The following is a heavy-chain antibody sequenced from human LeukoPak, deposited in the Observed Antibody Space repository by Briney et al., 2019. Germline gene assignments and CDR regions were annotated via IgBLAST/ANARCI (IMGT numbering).Heavy chain of an antibody. Sequence: GGSLRLSCAASGFTFSSYWMHWVRQAPGKGLVWLSRVNGDGNITTYADSVGGRFTISRDNAKNTLYLQMNSLRAEDTAVYYCARRGLVPAFDIWGQGTMVSVTS. CDR3: ARRGLVPAFDI. CDR2: VNGDGNIT. CDR1: GFTFSSYW. D-gene: IGHD3-10*02. J-gene: IGHJ3*02. V-gene: IGHV3-74*01.